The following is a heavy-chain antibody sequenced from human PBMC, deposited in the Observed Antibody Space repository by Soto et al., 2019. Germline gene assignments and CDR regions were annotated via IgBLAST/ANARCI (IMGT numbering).Heavy chain of an antibody. CDR1: GFTFGTTD. CDR3: VKNSGWFNT. CDR2: IDGSSGIT. Sequence: GGSLRLSCAASGFTFGTTDMRWVRQAPGEGLEWVSTIDGSSGITYSADSVEGRFTISRDNSRNTVYLQMNSLRGDDTALYYCVKNSGWFNTWGQGALVTVFS. J-gene: IGHJ5*02. D-gene: IGHD3-10*01. V-gene: IGHV3-23*01.